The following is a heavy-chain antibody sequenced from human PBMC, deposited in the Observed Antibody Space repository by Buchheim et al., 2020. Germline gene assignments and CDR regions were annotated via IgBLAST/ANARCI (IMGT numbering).Heavy chain of an antibody. CDR3: ARVMGFYDILTGFSPYYFFDY. Sequence: QVQLQESGPGLVKPSQTLSLTCTVSGGSISSSDYYWSWIRQHPGEGLEWIGYIYYSGNTYYNPSLESRVTISVDTSKNQFSLKLSSVTAADTAVYYCARVMGFYDILTGFSPYYFFDYWGQGTL. CDR2: IYYSGNT. J-gene: IGHJ4*02. V-gene: IGHV4-31*03. D-gene: IGHD3-9*01. CDR1: GGSISSSDYY.